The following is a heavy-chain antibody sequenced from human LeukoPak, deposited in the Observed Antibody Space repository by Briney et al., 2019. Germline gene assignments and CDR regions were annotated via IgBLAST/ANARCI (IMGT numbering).Heavy chain of an antibody. CDR1: GFTFSDYY. D-gene: IGHD2-2*01. CDR2: ISSSGSTI. CDR3: AKDSGPVVPAAMLSY. V-gene: IGHV3-11*01. J-gene: IGHJ4*02. Sequence: GGSLRLSCAASGFTFSDYYMSWIRQAPGKGLEWVSYISSSGSTIYYADSVKGRFTISRDNANNSLYLQMNSLSAEDTALSYCAKDSGPVVPAAMLSYWGQGTLVTVSS.